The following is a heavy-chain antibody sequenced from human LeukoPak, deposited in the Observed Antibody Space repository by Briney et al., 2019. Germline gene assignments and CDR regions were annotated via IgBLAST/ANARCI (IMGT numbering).Heavy chain of an antibody. D-gene: IGHD3-10*01. Sequence: GGSLRLSCAASGFTFSSYAMSWVRQAPGKGLEWVSAISGSGGSTYYADSVKGRFTISRDNAKNSLYLQMNSLRADDTAVYYCAREEEWYASGTYYKGFDSWGQGTLVTVSS. J-gene: IGHJ4*02. CDR1: GFTFSSYA. CDR2: ISGSGGST. V-gene: IGHV3-23*01. CDR3: AREEEWYASGTYYKGFDS.